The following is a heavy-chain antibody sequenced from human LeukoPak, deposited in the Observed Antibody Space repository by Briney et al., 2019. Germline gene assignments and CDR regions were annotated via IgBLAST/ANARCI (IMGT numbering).Heavy chain of an antibody. V-gene: IGHV4-4*02. D-gene: IGHD5-18*01. CDR1: GDSVSSNYW. Sequence: SETLSLTCAVSGDSVSSNYWWTWVRRSPGKGREWIGEIYHSGSTHYNPSLKSRVTISVDKSKSQFSLRLSSVSAADTAVYYSARAPPGDSHDYWGQGTLVTVSS. CDR2: IYHSGST. CDR3: ARAPPGDSHDY. J-gene: IGHJ4*02.